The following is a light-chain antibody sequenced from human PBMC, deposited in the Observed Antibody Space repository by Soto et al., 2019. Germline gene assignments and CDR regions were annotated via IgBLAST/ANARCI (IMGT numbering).Light chain of an antibody. CDR3: QQYGTWPPNLLT. V-gene: IGKV3D-15*01. J-gene: IGKJ4*01. Sequence: IVMTQSPATLSVAPEERASLSCRASQSVTSSLAWYQQKPGQSPKLLIYDASTRASGVPARFRGSGSGTDFTLTINSLQSEDSAIYYCQQYGTWPPNLLTFGGGTKVEIK. CDR2: DAS. CDR1: QSVTSS.